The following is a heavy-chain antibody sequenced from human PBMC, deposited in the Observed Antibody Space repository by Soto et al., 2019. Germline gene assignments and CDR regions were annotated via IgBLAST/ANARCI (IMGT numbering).Heavy chain of an antibody. J-gene: IGHJ4*02. CDR3: ASTYYSDSSGYYSLGD. V-gene: IGHV4-4*02. CDR2: IHHSGST. Sequence: QVQLQESGPGLVKPSGTLSLTCAVSGGSISSSNWWSWVRQSPGKGLEWIGEIHHSGSTNYNPSLKSRVTISVDKSKNQFSLKLSSVTAADTAVHYCASTYYSDSSGYYSLGDWGQGTPVTVSS. CDR1: GGSISSSNW. D-gene: IGHD3-22*01.